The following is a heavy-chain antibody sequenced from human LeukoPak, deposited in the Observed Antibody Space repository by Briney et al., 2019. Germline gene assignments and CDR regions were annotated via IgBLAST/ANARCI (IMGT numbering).Heavy chain of an antibody. J-gene: IGHJ4*02. V-gene: IGHV3-30*04. CDR3: ARDRGKQWLPHFCDY. D-gene: IGHD6-19*01. CDR1: GFTFSSYA. Sequence: PGGSLRLSCAASGFTFSSYAMHWVRQAPGKGLEWVAVISYDGSNKYYADSVKGRFTISRDNSKNTLYLQMNSLRAEDTAVYYCARDRGKQWLPHFCDYWGQGTLVTVSS. CDR2: ISYDGSNK.